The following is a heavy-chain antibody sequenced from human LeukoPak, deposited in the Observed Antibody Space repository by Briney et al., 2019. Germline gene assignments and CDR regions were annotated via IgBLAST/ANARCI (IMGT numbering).Heavy chain of an antibody. Sequence: APETLFLTCTVSGGSISSGDYYWSWIRQPPGKGLEWIGYIYYSGSTYYNPSLKSRVTISVDTSKNQFSLKLSSVTAADTAVYYCARTPFQYQVDYWGQGTLVTVSS. CDR3: ARTPFQYQVDY. D-gene: IGHD2-2*01. CDR1: GGSISSGDYY. J-gene: IGHJ4*02. CDR2: IYYSGST. V-gene: IGHV4-30-4*01.